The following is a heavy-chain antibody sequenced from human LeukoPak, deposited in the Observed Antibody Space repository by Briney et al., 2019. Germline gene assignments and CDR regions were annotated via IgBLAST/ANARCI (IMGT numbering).Heavy chain of an antibody. Sequence: SGGSLRLSCAASGFTLSSYAMSWVRPAPGKGLEWVSAISGSGGSTYYADSVKGRFTISRDNSKNTLYLQMNSLRAEDTAVYYCATYSSSWYCFDYWGQGTLVTVSS. D-gene: IGHD6-13*01. CDR1: GFTLSSYA. CDR3: ATYSSSWYCFDY. J-gene: IGHJ4*02. CDR2: ISGSGGST. V-gene: IGHV3-23*01.